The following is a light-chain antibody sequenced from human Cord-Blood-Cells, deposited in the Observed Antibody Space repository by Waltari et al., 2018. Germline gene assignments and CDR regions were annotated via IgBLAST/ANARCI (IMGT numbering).Light chain of an antibody. CDR1: SSDVGGYNY. CDR2: EVS. Sequence: QSALTQPASVSGSPGQSITISCTGTSSDVGGYNYVSWYQQHPGKAPKLMIYEVSNRPSGVSNRFSVSKSGNTASLTISGLQAGDEADYYCSSYTSSSTQVFGTGTKVTVL. CDR3: SSYTSSSTQV. V-gene: IGLV2-14*01. J-gene: IGLJ1*01.